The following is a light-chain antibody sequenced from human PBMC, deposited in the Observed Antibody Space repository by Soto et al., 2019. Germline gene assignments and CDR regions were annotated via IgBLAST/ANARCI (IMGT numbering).Light chain of an antibody. Sequence: QSVLTQPPSVSAAPGQKVTISYSGSSSNIGNRDVSWYQQFPERAPKLLIYDDTKRPSGIPDRFSGSKSGTSATLDITGLQTGDEADYYCGAWDSSLSIWVFGGGTKLTVL. CDR2: DDT. CDR3: GAWDSSLSIWV. V-gene: IGLV1-51*01. J-gene: IGLJ3*02. CDR1: SSNIGNRD.